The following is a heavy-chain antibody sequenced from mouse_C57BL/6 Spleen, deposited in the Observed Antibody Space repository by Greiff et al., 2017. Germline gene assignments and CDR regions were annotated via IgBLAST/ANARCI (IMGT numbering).Heavy chain of an antibody. CDR2: ISSGSSTI. CDR1: GFTFSDYG. CDR3: ARYYYGSSLFAY. D-gene: IGHD1-1*01. Sequence: DVQLVESGGGLVKPGGSLKLSCAASGFTFSDYGMHWVRQAPEKGLEWVAYISSGSSTIYYADTVKGRFTISRDNAKNTLFLQMTSLRSEDTAMYYCARYYYGSSLFAYWGQGTLVTVSA. J-gene: IGHJ3*01. V-gene: IGHV5-17*01.